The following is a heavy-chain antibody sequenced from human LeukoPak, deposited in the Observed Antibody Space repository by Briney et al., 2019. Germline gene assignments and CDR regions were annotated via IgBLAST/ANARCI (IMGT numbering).Heavy chain of an antibody. CDR1: GYSISSGYF. CDR2: ILHNGNA. CDR3: ARDDYNNPRGSAY. J-gene: IGHJ4*02. Sequence: SETLSLTCSVSGYSISSGYFWAWTRQPPGKGLEWIGNILHNGNAHYNPSLQSRVFISVNTSKNQFSLNLFSVTAADTAIYYCARDDYNNPRGSAYWSQGILVTVSS. V-gene: IGHV4-38-2*02. D-gene: IGHD4-11*01.